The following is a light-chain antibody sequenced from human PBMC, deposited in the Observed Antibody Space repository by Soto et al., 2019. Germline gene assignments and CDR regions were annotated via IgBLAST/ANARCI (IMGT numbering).Light chain of an antibody. V-gene: IGKV3-20*01. CDR1: QSVSSSY. Sequence: EIVLTQSPGTLSLSPGERATLSCRASQSVSSSYLAWYQRKPGQAPRLLIYGASSRATGIPDRFSGSGSGTDFTLTISRLEPADFAVFYCQQYGTLPRTFGQGTKVDIK. J-gene: IGKJ1*01. CDR3: QQYGTLPRT. CDR2: GAS.